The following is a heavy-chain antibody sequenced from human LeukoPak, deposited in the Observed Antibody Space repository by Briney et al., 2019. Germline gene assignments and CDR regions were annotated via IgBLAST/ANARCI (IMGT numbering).Heavy chain of an antibody. CDR2: ISSSSSYI. V-gene: IGHV3-21*01. Sequence: PGGSLRLSCAASGFTFSSYSVNWVRQAPGKGLEWVSSISSSSSYIYYADSVKGRFTISRDNAKNSLYLQMNSLRAEDTAVYYCARDLQNTIFGVVIRYYMDVWGKGTTVTVSS. D-gene: IGHD3-3*01. CDR3: ARDLQNTIFGVVIRYYMDV. CDR1: GFTFSSYS. J-gene: IGHJ6*03.